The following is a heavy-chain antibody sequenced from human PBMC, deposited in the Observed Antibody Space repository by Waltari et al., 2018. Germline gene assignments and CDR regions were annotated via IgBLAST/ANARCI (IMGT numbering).Heavy chain of an antibody. D-gene: IGHD3-10*01. CDR2: IWYDGSKK. J-gene: IGHJ3*01. V-gene: IGHV3-33*01. Sequence: QVQLVESGGGVVQPGRSLRLSCVASGLSFNTFGMHWVRRAPGKGLDGVAVIWYDGSKKYYVDSVKGRFTISRDNSMDTLYLQMNSLRVEDTAVYYCASDFRASGAFDVWGQGTMVTVSS. CDR3: ASDFRASGAFDV. CDR1: GLSFNTFG.